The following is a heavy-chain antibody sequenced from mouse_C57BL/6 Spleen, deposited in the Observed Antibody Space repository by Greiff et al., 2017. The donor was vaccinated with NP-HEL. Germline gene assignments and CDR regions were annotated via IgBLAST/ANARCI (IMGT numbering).Heavy chain of an antibody. CDR3: ARQYDGFDY. V-gene: IGHV5-6*01. J-gene: IGHJ2*01. D-gene: IGHD2-3*01. CDR1: GFTFSSYG. CDR2: ISSGGSYT. Sequence: EVHLVESGGDLVKPGGSLKLSCAASGFTFSSYGMSWVRQTPDKRLEWVATISSGGSYTYYPDSVKGRFTISRDNAKNTLYLQMSSLKSEDTAMYYCARQYDGFDYWGQGTTLTVSS.